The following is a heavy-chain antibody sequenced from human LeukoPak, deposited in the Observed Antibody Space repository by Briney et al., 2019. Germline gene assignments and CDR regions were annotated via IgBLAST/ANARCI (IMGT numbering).Heavy chain of an antibody. V-gene: IGHV3-30-3*01. CDR1: GFTFSSYA. Sequence: GRSLRLSCTASGFTFSSYAMHWVRQAPGKGLEWVAVISYDGSNKYYADSVKGRSTISRDNSKNTLYLQMNSLRAEDTAVYYCARVHQAYYDILTGYYGDYYYGMDVWGQGTTVTVSS. CDR3: ARVHQAYYDILTGYYGDYYYGMDV. D-gene: IGHD3-9*01. CDR2: ISYDGSNK. J-gene: IGHJ6*02.